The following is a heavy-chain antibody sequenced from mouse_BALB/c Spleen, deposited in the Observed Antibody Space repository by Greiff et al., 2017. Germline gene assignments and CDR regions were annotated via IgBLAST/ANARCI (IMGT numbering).Heavy chain of an antibody. Sequence: VQLQQSGPELVKPGASVKIPCKASGYTFTDYNMDWVKQSHGKSLEWIGDINPNDGGTIYNQKFKGKATLTVDKSSSTAYMELRSLTSEDTAVYYCAREYYGSSPWFAYWGAGTLVTVSA. V-gene: IGHV1-18*01. J-gene: IGHJ3*01. CDR1: GYTFTDYN. CDR2: INPNDGGT. D-gene: IGHD1-1*01. CDR3: AREYYGSSPWFAY.